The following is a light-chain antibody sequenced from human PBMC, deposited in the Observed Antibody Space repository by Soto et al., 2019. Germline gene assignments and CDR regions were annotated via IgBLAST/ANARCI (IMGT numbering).Light chain of an antibody. J-gene: IGLJ2*01. CDR3: AAWDASVGGPA. CDR2: RNN. Sequence: QSVLTQPPSASATPGQRVTISCSGSDSNIGSKYVYWYQQLPGTAPKLLMYRNNQRPSGVPDRFSGSKSGTSASLAINGLRSEDEADYYCAAWDASVGGPAFGGGTKLTVL. V-gene: IGLV1-47*01. CDR1: DSNIGSKY.